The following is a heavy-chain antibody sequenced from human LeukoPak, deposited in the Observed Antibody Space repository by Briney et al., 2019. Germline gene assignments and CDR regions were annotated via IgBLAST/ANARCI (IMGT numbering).Heavy chain of an antibody. Sequence: GGSLRLSCAASGFTFSSYDMHWVRQPTGKGLEWVSAIVTAGDTYYPGSVKGRLTISRENAKNSLYLQMNSLRAGDTAVYYCARGFNYYGSGSSYYYFDYWGQGTLVTVSS. J-gene: IGHJ4*02. CDR3: ARGFNYYGSGSSYYYFDY. D-gene: IGHD3-10*01. CDR2: IVTAGDT. CDR1: GFTFSSYD. V-gene: IGHV3-13*04.